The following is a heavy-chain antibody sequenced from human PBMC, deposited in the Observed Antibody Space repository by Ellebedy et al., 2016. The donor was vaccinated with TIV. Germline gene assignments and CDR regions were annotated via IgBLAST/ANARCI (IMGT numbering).Heavy chain of an antibody. CDR3: ARWLQSYFDY. Sequence: GGSLRLSXAASEFSFSDYYMSWVRQAPGKGLEWISYIIHTTTTIHYADSVKGRFTISRYNSKNSLYLQMTSLRTEDTAVYYCARWLQSYFDYWGQGTLVTVSS. D-gene: IGHD5-24*01. CDR1: EFSFSDYY. J-gene: IGHJ4*02. V-gene: IGHV3-11*01. CDR2: IIHTTTTI.